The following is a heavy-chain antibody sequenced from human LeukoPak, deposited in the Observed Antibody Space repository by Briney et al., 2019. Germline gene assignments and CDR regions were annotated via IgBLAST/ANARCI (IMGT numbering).Heavy chain of an antibody. D-gene: IGHD1-26*01. CDR1: GGSISSSSYY. J-gene: IGHJ4*02. Sequence: PSETLSPTCTVSGGSISSSSYYWGWIRQPPGKGLEWIVSIYYSGSTYYNSSLKSRVTISVDTSKNQFSLKLSSVTAADTAVYYCARSSGSYLFYDYWGQGTLVTVSS. CDR3: ARSSGSYLFYDY. V-gene: IGHV4-39*07. CDR2: IYYSGST.